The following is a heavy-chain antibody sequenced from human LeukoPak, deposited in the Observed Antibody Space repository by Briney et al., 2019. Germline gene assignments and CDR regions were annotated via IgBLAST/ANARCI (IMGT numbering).Heavy chain of an antibody. J-gene: IGHJ6*03. Sequence: GGSLRPSCAASGFTYSSFDMHWVRQPTGQGLEWVSTIGTASDTYYPGSVEGRFTLSRDNAKNSLYLQMNSLTAGDTAVYYCARGPPRGKYYYMDVWGKGTTVTVSS. D-gene: IGHD1-1*01. CDR1: GFTYSSFD. V-gene: IGHV3-13*01. CDR2: IGTASDT. CDR3: ARGPPRGKYYYMDV.